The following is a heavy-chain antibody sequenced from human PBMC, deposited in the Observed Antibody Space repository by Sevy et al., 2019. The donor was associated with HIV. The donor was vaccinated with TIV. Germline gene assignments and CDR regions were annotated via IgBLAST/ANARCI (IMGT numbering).Heavy chain of an antibody. J-gene: IGHJ4*01. CDR3: ARDGGFSIKWYPLY. CDR2: ISYDGTEA. CDR1: GFAFRSHA. D-gene: IGHD3-3*02. Sequence: GGSLRLSCAASGFAFRSHAMHWLRQAPGKGLEWVAVISYDGTEALYAASVEGRFTISRDNSKNMLSLQINSLRPEDTAVYYCARDGGFSIKWYPLYWGHGTLVTVSS. V-gene: IGHV3-30-3*01.